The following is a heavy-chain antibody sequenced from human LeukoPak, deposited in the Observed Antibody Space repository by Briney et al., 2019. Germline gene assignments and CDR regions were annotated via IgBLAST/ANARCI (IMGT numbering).Heavy chain of an antibody. V-gene: IGHV4-34*01. CDR1: GGSFSGYY. D-gene: IGHD4-17*01. J-gene: IGHJ4*02. CDR2: INHSGST. CDR3: ARTLIYGDYFDY. Sequence: SETLSLTCAVYGGSFSGYYWSWIRQPPGKGLEWIGEINHSGSTNYNPSLKSRVTISVDTSKNQFSLKLSSVTAADTAVYYCARTLIYGDYFDYWGQGTLVTVSS.